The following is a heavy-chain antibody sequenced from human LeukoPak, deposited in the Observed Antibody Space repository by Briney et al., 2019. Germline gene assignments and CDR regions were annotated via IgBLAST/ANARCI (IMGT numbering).Heavy chain of an antibody. J-gene: IGHJ5*02. CDR3: AREFIAAASNWFDP. CDR1: GFTFSNYA. D-gene: IGHD6-13*01. CDR2: ISYDGSNI. V-gene: IGHV3-30-3*01. Sequence: GRSLRLSCAASGFTFSNYAMHWVRQAPGKGLEWVAVISYDGSNISYADSVKGRFTISRDNSKNTLYLQMNSLRAEDTAVYYCAREFIAAASNWFDPWGQGTLVTVSS.